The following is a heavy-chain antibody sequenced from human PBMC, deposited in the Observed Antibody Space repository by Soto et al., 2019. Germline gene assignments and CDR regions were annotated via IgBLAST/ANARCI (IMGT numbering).Heavy chain of an antibody. CDR3: ASSHRSGPEHDAFDI. D-gene: IGHD3-3*01. J-gene: IGHJ3*02. CDR1: GFTFSDYY. Sequence: VQLVESGGGLVKPGGSLRLSCAASGFTFSDYYMSWIRQAPGKGLEWVSYISSSGSTIYYADSVKSRFTISRDNAKNSLYLQMNSLRAEDTAVYYCASSHRSGPEHDAFDIWGQGTMVTVSS. CDR2: ISSSGSTI. V-gene: IGHV3-11*01.